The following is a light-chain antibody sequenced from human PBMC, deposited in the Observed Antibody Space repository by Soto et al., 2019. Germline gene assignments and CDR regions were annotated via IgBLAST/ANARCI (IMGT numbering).Light chain of an antibody. J-gene: IGKJ2*01. CDR3: QHYNNWPFT. CDR1: QSVSSN. V-gene: IGKV3-15*01. Sequence: EIVMTQSPATLSVSPGERATLSCRASQSVSSNLAWYQQKPGQAPSLLIFGASARATGIPARFSGSGSGTDFNLTISSLQPEDFALYYCQHYNNWPFTFGQGTKLEIK. CDR2: GAS.